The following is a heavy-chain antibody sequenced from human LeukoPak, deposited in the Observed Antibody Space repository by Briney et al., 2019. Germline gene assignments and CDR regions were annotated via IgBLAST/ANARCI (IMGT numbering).Heavy chain of an antibody. CDR3: AKDSGAYDFWSGYYIHDAFDI. J-gene: IGHJ3*02. V-gene: IGHV3-23*01. Sequence: QPGGSLRLSCAASGFTFSSYAMSWVRQAPGKGLEWVSAISGSSGSTYYADSVKGRFTISRDNSKNTLYLQMNSLRAEDTAVYYCAKDSGAYDFWSGYYIHDAFDIWGQGTMVTVSS. CDR1: GFTFSSYA. CDR2: ISGSSGST. D-gene: IGHD3-3*01.